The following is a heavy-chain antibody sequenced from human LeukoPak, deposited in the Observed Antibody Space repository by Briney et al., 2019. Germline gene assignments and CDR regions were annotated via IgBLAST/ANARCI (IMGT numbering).Heavy chain of an antibody. CDR2: INQGGGET. CDR1: GFTFSSFY. V-gene: IGHV3-7*01. Sequence: GGSLRLSCTASGFTFSSFYMSWVRQAPGKGLEWVANINQGGGETNYVDSVKGRFTISRDNAKNSLYLQMNSLRAEDTAIYYCARDPYSGSYGDSYYYYMDVWGKGTTVTISS. CDR3: ARDPYSGSYGDSYYYYMDV. J-gene: IGHJ6*03. D-gene: IGHD1-26*01.